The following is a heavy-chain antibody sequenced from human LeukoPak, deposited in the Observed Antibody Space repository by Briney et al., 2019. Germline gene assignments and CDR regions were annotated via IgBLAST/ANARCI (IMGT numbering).Heavy chain of an antibody. CDR3: ARRPLGYCSSTSCYYFDY. CDR1: GGSFSGYY. J-gene: IGHJ4*02. Sequence: SQTLSLTCAVYGGSFSGYYWSWIRQPPGKGLEWIGDINHSGSTNYNPSLKSRVTISVDTSKNQFSLKLSSVTAADTAVYYCARRPLGYCSSTSCYYFDYWGQGTLVTVSS. D-gene: IGHD2-2*01. V-gene: IGHV4-34*01. CDR2: INHSGST.